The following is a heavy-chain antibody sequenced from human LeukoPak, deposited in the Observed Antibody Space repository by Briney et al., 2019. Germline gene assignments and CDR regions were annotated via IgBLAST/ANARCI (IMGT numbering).Heavy chain of an antibody. CDR1: GYLFTSYG. CDR3: ARDTHGSGSRYSVMYYYYGMDV. V-gene: IGHV1-18*01. J-gene: IGHJ6*02. Sequence: GASVKVSCKASGYLFTSYGISWVRQAPGQGLEWMGWISNYNGNTHYAQKLQGRVTMTTDTSTNTAYMELRSLRSDDTAVYYCARDTHGSGSRYSVMYYYYGMDVWGQGTTVTVSS. CDR2: ISNYNGNT. D-gene: IGHD3-10*01.